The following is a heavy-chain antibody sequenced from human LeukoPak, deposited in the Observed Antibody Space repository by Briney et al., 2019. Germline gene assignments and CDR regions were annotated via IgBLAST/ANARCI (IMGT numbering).Heavy chain of an antibody. D-gene: IGHD3-9*01. Sequence: SETLSLTCTVSGGSINSGTYYWTWVRQPGGKGLEWIGRIQSSGSTNYNPSLKSRVTISVDASKNQFSLRLDSVTAADTAVYYCAKEESDWSSLGYYYHYMDVWGKGTTVTISS. J-gene: IGHJ6*03. CDR1: GGSINSGTYY. V-gene: IGHV4-61*02. CDR3: AKEESDWSSLGYYYHYMDV. CDR2: IQSSGST.